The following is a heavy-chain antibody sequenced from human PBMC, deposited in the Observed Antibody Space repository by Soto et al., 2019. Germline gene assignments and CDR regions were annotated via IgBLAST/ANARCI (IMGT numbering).Heavy chain of an antibody. CDR1: GFTFDDYA. CDR3: AKDIESRNAVIAPAGPIDY. V-gene: IGHV3-9*01. D-gene: IGHD6-13*01. Sequence: PGGSLRLSCAASGFTFDDYAMHWVRRAPGKGLEWVSGISWNSGSIGYADSVKGRFTISRDNAKNSLYLQMNSLRAEDTALYYCAKDIESRNAVIAPAGPIDYWGQGILVTVSS. CDR2: ISWNSGSI. J-gene: IGHJ4*02.